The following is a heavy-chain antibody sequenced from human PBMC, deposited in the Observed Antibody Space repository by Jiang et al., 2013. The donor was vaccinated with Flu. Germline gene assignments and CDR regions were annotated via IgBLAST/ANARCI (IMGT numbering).Heavy chain of an antibody. CDR2: INAGNGNT. CDR1: GYTSLAML. Sequence: PGAVSEGSCKASGYTSLAMLCMGAPGPGQRLEWMGWINAGNGNTKYSQKFQGRVTITRDTSASTAYMELSSLRSEDTAVYYCARLGERRDDAFDIWGQGTMVTVSS. CDR3: ARLGERRDDAFDI. D-gene: IGHD1-1*01. J-gene: IGHJ3*02. V-gene: IGHV1-3*01.